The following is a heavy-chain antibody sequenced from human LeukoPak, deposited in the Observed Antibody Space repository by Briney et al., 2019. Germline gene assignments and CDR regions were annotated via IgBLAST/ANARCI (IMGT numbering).Heavy chain of an antibody. CDR1: GGSISSYY. CDR3: ARVVRYNWNPNYFDY. V-gene: IGHV4-59*01. J-gene: IGHJ4*02. Sequence: SETLSLTCTVSGGSISSYYWSWIRQPPGKGLEWIGYIYYSGSTNYNPSLKRRVTISVDTYKKQFSLKLSSVTAADTAVYYCARVVRYNWNPNYFDYWGQGTLVTVS. CDR2: IYYSGST. D-gene: IGHD1-20*01.